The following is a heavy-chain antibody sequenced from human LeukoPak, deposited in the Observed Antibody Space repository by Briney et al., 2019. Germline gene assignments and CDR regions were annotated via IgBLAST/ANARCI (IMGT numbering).Heavy chain of an antibody. CDR2: IDSGGAT. D-gene: IGHD1-26*01. V-gene: IGHV3-53*01. Sequence: GGSLRLSCAVSGFSVSSNYVSWVRQAPGKGLEWVSIIDSGGATYYADSVKGRFTISRDNSKNTLFLQMNSLRAEDTAVYYCSRGHSASYSWASDWWGQGTLVTVSS. CDR3: SRGHSASYSWASDW. J-gene: IGHJ4*02. CDR1: GFSVSSNY.